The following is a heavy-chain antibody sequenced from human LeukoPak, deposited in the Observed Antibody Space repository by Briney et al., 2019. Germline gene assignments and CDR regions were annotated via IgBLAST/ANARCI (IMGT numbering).Heavy chain of an antibody. V-gene: IGHV4-59*01. J-gene: IGHJ5*02. CDR1: GGSFSGYY. Sequence: SETLSLTCAVYGGSFSGYYWSWIRQPPGKGLEWIGYIYYSGSTNYNPSLKSRVTISVDTSKNQFSLKLRSVTAADTAVYYCAEWYYDSSAYWWFDRWGERTLVTVST. CDR3: AEWYYDSSAYWWFDR. CDR2: IYYSGST. D-gene: IGHD3-22*01.